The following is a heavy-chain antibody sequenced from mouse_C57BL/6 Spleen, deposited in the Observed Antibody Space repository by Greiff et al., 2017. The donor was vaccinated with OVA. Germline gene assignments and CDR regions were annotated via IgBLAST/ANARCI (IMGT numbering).Heavy chain of an antibody. CDR1: GYTFTSYW. V-gene: IGHV1-50*01. Sequence: QVQLQQPGAELVKPGASVKLSCKASGYTFTSYWMQWVKQRPGQGLEWIGEIDPSDSYTNYNQKFKGKATLTVDTSSSTAYMQLSSLTSEDSAVYYCARPPSSDSSGYYFDYWGQGTTLTVSS. CDR2: IDPSDSYT. D-gene: IGHD3-2*02. J-gene: IGHJ2*01. CDR3: ARPPSSDSSGYYFDY.